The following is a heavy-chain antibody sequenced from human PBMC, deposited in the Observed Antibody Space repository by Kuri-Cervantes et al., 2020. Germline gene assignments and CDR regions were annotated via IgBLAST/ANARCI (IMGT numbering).Heavy chain of an antibody. CDR3: ARGPWLTTVTTGFDY. J-gene: IGHJ4*02. V-gene: IGHV3-30*03. CDR2: ISYDGSNK. D-gene: IGHD4-17*01. Sequence: GESLKIFCAASGLTFSSYCIHWVRQAPGKGLEGGAVISYDGSNKYYEDSVKGRFTISRDHSKNTLYLEMNGLRAEDTAVYYCARGPWLTTVTTGFDYRGQGTLVTVSS. CDR1: GLTFSSYC.